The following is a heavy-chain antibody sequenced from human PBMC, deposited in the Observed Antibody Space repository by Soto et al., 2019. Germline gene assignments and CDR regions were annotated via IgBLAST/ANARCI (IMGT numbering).Heavy chain of an antibody. CDR1: GFTFDDYA. D-gene: IGHD3-3*01. CDR2: ISWNSGSI. Sequence: GGSLRLSCAASGFTFDDYAMHWVRQAPGKGLEWVSGISWNSGSIGYADSVKGRFTISRDNAKNSLYLQMNSLRAEDTALYYCAKDRNMKYYDFWSGYSGPRYYFDYWGQGTLVTVSS. J-gene: IGHJ4*02. CDR3: AKDRNMKYYDFWSGYSGPRYYFDY. V-gene: IGHV3-9*01.